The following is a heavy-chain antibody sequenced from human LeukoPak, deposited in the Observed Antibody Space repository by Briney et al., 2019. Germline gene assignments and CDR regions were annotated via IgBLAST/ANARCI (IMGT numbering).Heavy chain of an antibody. V-gene: IGHV3-23*01. Sequence: WGSLRLTCDASGFSFTSYARMWVRQAPGKGLQWIATLTGYGGAYYAGSGEGRFIVSRDISKNTFFLQMYSLRAEDTAVYYGAKGAAAGKVDWFDPWGQGTLVTVPS. CDR1: GFSFTSYA. CDR3: AKGAAAGKVDWFDP. J-gene: IGHJ5*02. CDR2: LTGYGGA. D-gene: IGHD6-13*01.